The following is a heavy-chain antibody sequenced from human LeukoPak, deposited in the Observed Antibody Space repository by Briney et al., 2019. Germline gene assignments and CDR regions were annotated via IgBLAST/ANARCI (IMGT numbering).Heavy chain of an antibody. V-gene: IGHV1-18*01. CDR1: GYTFSSYG. CDR2: ISTYNGKT. D-gene: IGHD6-19*01. J-gene: IGHJ4*02. Sequence: ASVKVSCQASGYTFSSYGISLVRQAPGQGLEWMGWISTYNGKTSYAQKLQGRVTMTTDTSTSTAYMELRSLRSDDTAVYYCARGSRGLAVAGLDYWGQGTLVSVCS. CDR3: ARGSRGLAVAGLDY.